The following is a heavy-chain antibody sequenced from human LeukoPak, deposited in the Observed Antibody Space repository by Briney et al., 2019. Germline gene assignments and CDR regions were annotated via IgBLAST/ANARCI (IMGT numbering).Heavy chain of an antibody. CDR3: ARCTTGKTFGSLREIKKSREIDF. D-gene: IGHD1-1*01. Sequence: GGSLRLSCEASGFTFSSYNMNWVRQAPGKGLEWVSSVSSSSSYINYADSVRGRFTISRDNAKNSLFLQMDSLRGEDTAVYYCARCTTGKTFGSLREIKKSREIDFWGQGTLVTVSS. V-gene: IGHV3-21*01. CDR2: VSSSSSYI. J-gene: IGHJ4*02. CDR1: GFTFSSYN.